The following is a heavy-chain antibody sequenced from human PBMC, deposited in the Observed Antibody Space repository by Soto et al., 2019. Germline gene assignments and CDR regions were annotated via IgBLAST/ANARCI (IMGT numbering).Heavy chain of an antibody. Sequence: SETLSLTCTVSGGSISSGGYYWSWIRQHPGKGLEWIGYIYYSGSTYYNPSLKSRVTISVDTSKNQFSLKLSSVTAADTAVYYCARESRTGTTGFDYWGQGTLVTVSS. CDR2: IYYSGST. CDR1: GGSISSGGYY. D-gene: IGHD1-1*01. CDR3: ARESRTGTTGFDY. J-gene: IGHJ4*02. V-gene: IGHV4-31*03.